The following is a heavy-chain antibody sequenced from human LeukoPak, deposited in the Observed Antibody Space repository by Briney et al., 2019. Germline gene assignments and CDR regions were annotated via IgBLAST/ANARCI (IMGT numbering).Heavy chain of an antibody. CDR3: ARNLVWGGSSSSLGY. Sequence: GGSLTLSCAASGFTFSSYGMHWVRQAPGKGLEWVAFIRYDGSNKYYADSVKGRFTISRDNSKNTLYLQMNSLRADDTAIYYCARNLVWGGSSSSLGYWGQGTLVTVAS. J-gene: IGHJ4*02. CDR1: GFTFSSYG. CDR2: IRYDGSNK. V-gene: IGHV3-30*02. D-gene: IGHD6-6*01.